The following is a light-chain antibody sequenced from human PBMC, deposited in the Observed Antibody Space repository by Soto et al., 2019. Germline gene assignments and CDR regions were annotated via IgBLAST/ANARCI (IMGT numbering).Light chain of an antibody. CDR1: QSVSSTY. CDR2: GAS. J-gene: IGKJ1*01. CDR3: QQYGSSGT. V-gene: IGKV3-20*01. Sequence: EIRLTQSPGTLSFSQGERATLSCRASQSVSSTYLGWYQQKPGQAPRLLISGASSRATGIPDRFSGSGSGTDFTLTISRLEPEDFAVYYCQQYGSSGTFGQGTKVDIK.